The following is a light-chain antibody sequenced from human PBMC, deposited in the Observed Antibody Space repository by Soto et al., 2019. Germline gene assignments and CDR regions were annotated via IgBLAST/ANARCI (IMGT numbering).Light chain of an antibody. CDR3: QQYNRWRT. Sequence: EIVMTQSPATLSVSPGERATLSCRASQSVNTYLAWYQLKPGQAPRLLIYGASTRATGIPARFSGSGSGTKFTRTINSLQSEDFAVYYCQQYNRWRTFGKGTKVEIK. CDR1: QSVNTY. CDR2: GAS. J-gene: IGKJ1*01. V-gene: IGKV3-15*01.